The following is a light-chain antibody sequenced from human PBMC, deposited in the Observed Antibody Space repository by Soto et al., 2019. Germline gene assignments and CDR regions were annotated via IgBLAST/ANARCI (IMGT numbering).Light chain of an antibody. CDR3: HQYRSSSWT. V-gene: IGKV3-20*01. CDR1: QSVSSSY. J-gene: IGKJ1*01. Sequence: EIVLTQSPRTLSLSPGERATLSCRASQSVSSSYLAWYQQKPGQAPRLLIYGASSRATGIPDRFSGSGSGTDFTLTISRLEPEDFAVYYCHQYRSSSWTFGQGTKVDI. CDR2: GAS.